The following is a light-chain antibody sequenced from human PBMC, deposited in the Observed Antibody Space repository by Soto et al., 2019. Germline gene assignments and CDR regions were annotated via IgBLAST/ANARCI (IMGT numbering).Light chain of an antibody. CDR2: DAY. CDR3: QQCSNWPYT. V-gene: IGKV3-11*01. CDR1: QSVSNY. Sequence: EIVLTQSPATLSLSPGERATLSCMASQSVSNYLAWYQHKPGQAPRLLIHDAYNRATGIPARFSGSGSGTDFTLTISSLEPEDFAVYSCQQCSNWPYTFGQGTKREIK. J-gene: IGKJ2*01.